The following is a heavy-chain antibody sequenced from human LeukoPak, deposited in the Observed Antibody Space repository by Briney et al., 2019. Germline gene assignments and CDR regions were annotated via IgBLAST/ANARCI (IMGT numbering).Heavy chain of an antibody. J-gene: IGHJ4*02. V-gene: IGHV3-9*01. Sequence: GGYLRLSCAASGFTFDDYAMHWVRQAPGKGLEWVSGISWNSGSIGYADSVKGRFTISRDNAKNSLYLQMNSLRAEDTAVYYCARERERFLNLWGQGTLVTVSS. D-gene: IGHD3-3*01. CDR1: GFTFDDYA. CDR3: ARERERFLNL. CDR2: ISWNSGSI.